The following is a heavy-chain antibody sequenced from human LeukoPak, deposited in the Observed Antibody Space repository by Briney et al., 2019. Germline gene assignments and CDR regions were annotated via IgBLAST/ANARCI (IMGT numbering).Heavy chain of an antibody. CDR3: ARDGRYYYDSSSFHYYYGMDV. Sequence: PSETLSLTCAVYGGSFSGCYWSWIRQPPGKGLEWIGEINHSGSTNYNPSLKSRVTISVDTSKNQFSLGLSSVTAADTAVYYCARDGRYYYDSSSFHYYYGMDVWGQGTTVTVSS. CDR2: INHSGST. V-gene: IGHV4-34*01. J-gene: IGHJ6*02. D-gene: IGHD3-22*01. CDR1: GGSFSGCY.